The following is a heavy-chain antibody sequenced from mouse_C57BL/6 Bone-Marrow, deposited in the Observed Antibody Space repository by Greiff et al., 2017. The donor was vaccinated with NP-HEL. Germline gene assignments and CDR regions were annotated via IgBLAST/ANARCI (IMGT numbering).Heavy chain of an antibody. D-gene: IGHD1-1*01. Sequence: VQLQQSGAELVRPGASVKLSCTASGFNIKDYYMHWVKQRPEQGLEWIGRIDPEDGDTEYAPKFPGKAPLTADTSSNTAYLQLSSLTSEDTAVYYCTSYYYGSSYDWFAYWGQGTLVTVSA. CDR3: TSYYYGSSYDWFAY. CDR2: IDPEDGDT. V-gene: IGHV14-1*01. J-gene: IGHJ3*01. CDR1: GFNIKDYY.